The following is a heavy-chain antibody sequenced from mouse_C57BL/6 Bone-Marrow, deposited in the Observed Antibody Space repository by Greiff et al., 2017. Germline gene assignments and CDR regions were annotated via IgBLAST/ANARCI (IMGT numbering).Heavy chain of an antibody. D-gene: IGHD2-5*01. CDR1: GFNIKDDY. Sequence: EVKLQESGAELVRPGASVKLSCTASGFNIKDDYMHWVKQRPEQGLEWIGWIDPENGDTEYASKFQGKATITADTSSNTAYLQLSSLTSEDTAVYYCTRYYSNYLYAMDYWGQGTSVTVSS. J-gene: IGHJ4*01. V-gene: IGHV14-4*01. CDR2: IDPENGDT. CDR3: TRYYSNYLYAMDY.